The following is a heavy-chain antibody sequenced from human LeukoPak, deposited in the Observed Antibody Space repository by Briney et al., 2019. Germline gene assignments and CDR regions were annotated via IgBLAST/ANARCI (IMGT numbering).Heavy chain of an antibody. CDR1: GGSISSGGYY. Sequence: SQTLSLTCTVSGGSISSGGYYWSWIRQHPGKGLEWIGSFYYSGSTYYNPSLKSRVTISVDTSKNQFSLKLSSVTAADTAVYYCARVKSSSWYYYYGMDVWGQGTTVTVSS. V-gene: IGHV4-31*03. CDR2: FYYSGST. CDR3: ARVKSSSWYYYYGMDV. J-gene: IGHJ6*02. D-gene: IGHD6-13*01.